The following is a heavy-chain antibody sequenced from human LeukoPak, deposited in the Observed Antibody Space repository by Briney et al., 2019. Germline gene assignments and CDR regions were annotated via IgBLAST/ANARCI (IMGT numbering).Heavy chain of an antibody. D-gene: IGHD3-22*01. J-gene: IGHJ6*02. CDR3: ARVPYYYDSSGYRGGYYYYYGMDV. Sequence: SVKVSCKASGFTFTSSAMQWVRQARGQRLEWIGWIVVGSGNTNYAQKFQERVTITRDMSTSTAYMELSSLRSEDTAVYYCARVPYYYDSSGYRGGYYYYYGMDVWGQGTTVTVSS. CDR2: IVVGSGNT. V-gene: IGHV1-58*02. CDR1: GFTFTSSA.